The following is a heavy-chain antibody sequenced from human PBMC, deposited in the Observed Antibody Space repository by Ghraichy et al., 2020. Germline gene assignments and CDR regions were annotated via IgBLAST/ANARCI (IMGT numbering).Heavy chain of an antibody. CDR2: IYPGASQI. V-gene: IGHV5-51*01. Sequence: GESLNISCKASGYNFTNYWIGWVRQMPGKGLEWMAIIYPGASQIRYSPSFQGQVSISADTAISTAYLQWDSLKAPDTAMYYCTRSTSGYSYLSETYYFHFWGQGTLVTVSS. D-gene: IGHD3-22*01. CDR1: GYNFTNYW. J-gene: IGHJ4*02. CDR3: TRSTSGYSYLSETYYFHF.